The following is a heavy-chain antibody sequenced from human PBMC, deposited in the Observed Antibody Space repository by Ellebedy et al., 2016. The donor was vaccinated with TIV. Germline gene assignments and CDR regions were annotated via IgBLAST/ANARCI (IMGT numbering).Heavy chain of an antibody. J-gene: IGHJ4*02. CDR3: AGTPYGGSDFYYAHYLDY. CDR1: GGTFSSDA. D-gene: IGHD3-22*01. CDR2: LIPSFRVA. Sequence: SVKVSCXASGGTFSSDAITWVRQAPGQGLEWMGGLIPSFRVATYAQQFQGRLTIMADEATRTAYMELRSLRSEDTAVYYCAGTPYGGSDFYYAHYLDYWGQGTLVTVSS. V-gene: IGHV1-69*13.